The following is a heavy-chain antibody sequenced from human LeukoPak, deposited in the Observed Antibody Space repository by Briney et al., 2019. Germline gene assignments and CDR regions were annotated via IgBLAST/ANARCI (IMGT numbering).Heavy chain of an antibody. Sequence: GGSLRLSCAASGFTFSSYSMNWVRQAPGKGLEWASSISSSSTYIYYADSVKGRFTVSRDNAKNSLYPQMNSLRAEDTAVYFCASQYTSSRIFDDWGQGTLVTVSS. J-gene: IGHJ4*02. V-gene: IGHV3-21*01. CDR1: GFTFSSYS. CDR2: ISSSSTYI. D-gene: IGHD6-13*01. CDR3: ASQYTSSRIFDD.